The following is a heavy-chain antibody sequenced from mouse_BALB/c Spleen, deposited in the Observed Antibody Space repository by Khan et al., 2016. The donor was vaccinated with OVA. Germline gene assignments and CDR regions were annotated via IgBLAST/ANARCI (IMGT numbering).Heavy chain of an antibody. CDR2: IYPSTGYT. J-gene: IGHJ2*01. CDR1: GYTFINYW. Sequence: QVQLQQSGAELAKPGASVKMSCKASGYTFINYWILWIKQRPGQGLEWIGYIYPSTGYTEYNQNFKDKATLTADISSSTAYMQLSSLTSEDSAVYYCARRGLRWDFDYWGQGTTLTVSS. D-gene: IGHD1-1*01. CDR3: ARRGLRWDFDY. V-gene: IGHV1-7*01.